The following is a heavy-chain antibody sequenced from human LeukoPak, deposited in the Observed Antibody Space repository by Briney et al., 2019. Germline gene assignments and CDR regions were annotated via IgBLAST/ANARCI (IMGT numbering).Heavy chain of an antibody. D-gene: IGHD5-12*01. Sequence: GGSLRLSCAASGFTFSSYWMHWVRQAPGKGLVWVSRINSDGSSITYADSVKGRLTISRNNAKNTLYLQMNSLRVEDTAVYYCAREGRVSGYDFDCWGQGTLVTVSS. CDR1: GFTFSSYW. J-gene: IGHJ4*02. CDR3: AREGRVSGYDFDC. V-gene: IGHV3-74*03. CDR2: INSDGSSI.